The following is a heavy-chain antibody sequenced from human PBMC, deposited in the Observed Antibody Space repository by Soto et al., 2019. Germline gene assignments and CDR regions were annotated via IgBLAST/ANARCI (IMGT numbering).Heavy chain of an antibody. V-gene: IGHV1-8*01. J-gene: IGHJ4*02. CDR1: GYTFTSYD. D-gene: IGHD5-18*01. CDR3: ARGFRIQHRPEMGY. Sequence: ASVKVSCKASGYTFTSYDINWVRQATGQGLEGMGWMNPNSGNTGYAQKFQDRVTMTRNTSISTAYMELSSLRSEDTAVYSCARGFRIQHRPEMGYWGQGTLVTVSS. CDR2: MNPNSGNT.